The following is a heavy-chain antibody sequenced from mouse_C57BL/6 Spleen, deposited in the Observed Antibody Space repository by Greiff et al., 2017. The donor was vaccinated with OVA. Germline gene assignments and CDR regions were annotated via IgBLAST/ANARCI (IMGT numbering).Heavy chain of an antibody. J-gene: IGHJ3*01. Sequence: VQLQQPGAELVKPGASVTMSCKASGYTFTSYWITWVKQRPGQGLEWIGDIYPGSGSTTYNETFKSKATLTVDTSSSTAYMQLSSLTSEDSAVYYCAREYYGNHGRFAYWGQGTLVTVSA. CDR1: GYTFTSYW. CDR2: IYPGSGST. V-gene: IGHV1-55*01. D-gene: IGHD2-1*01. CDR3: AREYYGNHGRFAY.